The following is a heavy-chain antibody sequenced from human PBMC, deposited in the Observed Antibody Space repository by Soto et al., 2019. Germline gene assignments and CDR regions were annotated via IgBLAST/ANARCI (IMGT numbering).Heavy chain of an antibody. V-gene: IGHV4-59*01. D-gene: IGHD3-22*01. CDR3: ARAVYYYASSGYYFNY. CDR1: GGSISSYH. CDR2: ISYSGST. J-gene: IGHJ4*02. Sequence: SETLSLTCTVSGGSISSYHWSWIRQPPERGLEWIGHISYSGSTNYNPSLKSRVTISVDTSKNQFSLKLSSVTAADTAVYYCARAVYYYASSGYYFNYWGQGTLVTVSS.